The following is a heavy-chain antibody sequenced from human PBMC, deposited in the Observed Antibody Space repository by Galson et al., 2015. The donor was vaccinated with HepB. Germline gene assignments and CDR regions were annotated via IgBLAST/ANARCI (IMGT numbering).Heavy chain of an antibody. CDR2: IKQDGSEK. CDR3: AEITSD. V-gene: IGHV3-7*01. D-gene: IGHD1-14*01. J-gene: IGHJ4*02. Sequence: SLRLSCAASGSTFSSHWMNWVRQAPGKGLEWVANIKQDGSEKYYADSVKGRFTISRDNAKNSLYPQMNSLRAEDTAVYYCAEITSDWGPGTLVTVSS. CDR1: GSTFSSHW.